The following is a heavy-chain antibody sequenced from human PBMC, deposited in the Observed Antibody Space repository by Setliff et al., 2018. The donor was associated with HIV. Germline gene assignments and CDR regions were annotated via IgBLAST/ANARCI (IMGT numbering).Heavy chain of an antibody. J-gene: IGHJ6*03. D-gene: IGHD3-3*01. Sequence: PSETLSLPCAVYGGSFSRYYWSWIRQHPGKGLEWIGDMNYSGRSHYNPSLKSRVSISVDRSKNQFSLKVTSVTAADTAVYYCARASLDTIIGVNFYYMDVWGKGTTVTVSS. CDR3: ARASLDTIIGVNFYYMDV. CDR2: MNYSGRS. V-gene: IGHV4-34*01. CDR1: GGSFSRYY.